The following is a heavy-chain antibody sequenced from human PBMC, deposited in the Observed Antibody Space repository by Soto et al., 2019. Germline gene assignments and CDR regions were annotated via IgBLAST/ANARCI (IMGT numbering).Heavy chain of an antibody. J-gene: IGHJ4*02. D-gene: IGHD3-10*01. CDR2: INHSGSA. CDR1: GGSFSGYY. Sequence: PSETLSLTCAVYGGSFSGYYWSWIRQPPGKGLEWIGEINHSGSANYNPSLKSRVTISVDTSKNQFSLKLSSVTAADTAVYYCAGGRPRRSITTWGQGTLVTVSS. CDR3: AGGRPRRSITT. V-gene: IGHV4-34*01.